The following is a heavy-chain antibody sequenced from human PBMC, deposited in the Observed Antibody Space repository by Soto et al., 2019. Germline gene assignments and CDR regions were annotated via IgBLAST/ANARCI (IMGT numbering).Heavy chain of an antibody. V-gene: IGHV5-51*01. Sequence: PGESLKISCKGSGYSFTSYWIGWVRQMPGKGLEWMGIIYPGDSDTRYSPSFQGQVTISADKSISTAYLQWSSLKASDTAMYYCARPTRQMVVAATFRYYYYYMDVWGKGTTVTVSS. J-gene: IGHJ6*03. CDR3: ARPTRQMVVAATFRYYYYYMDV. D-gene: IGHD2-15*01. CDR2: IYPGDSDT. CDR1: GYSFTSYW.